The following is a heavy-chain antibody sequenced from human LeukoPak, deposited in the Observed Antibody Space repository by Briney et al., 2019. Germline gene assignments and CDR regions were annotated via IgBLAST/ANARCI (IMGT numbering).Heavy chain of an antibody. CDR3: AKEGAAPGPDFDY. Sequence: SETLSLTCTVSGASIRSYYWSWIRQPAGKGLEWIGRIVPSGSTNHNPSLKSRVTMSVDTSKNQFSLKLNSVTAADTAVYYCAKEGAAPGPDFDYWGQGTLVIVSS. CDR1: GASIRSYY. V-gene: IGHV4-4*07. J-gene: IGHJ4*02. D-gene: IGHD6-13*01. CDR2: IVPSGST.